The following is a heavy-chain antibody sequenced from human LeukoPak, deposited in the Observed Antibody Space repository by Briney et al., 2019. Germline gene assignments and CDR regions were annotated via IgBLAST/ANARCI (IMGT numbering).Heavy chain of an antibody. D-gene: IGHD3-22*01. V-gene: IGHV3-33*01. CDR2: IYYDGSNK. J-gene: IGHJ1*01. CDR3: ARKGYYASSGYLGYFQH. Sequence: GGSLRLSCTASGFTFRNYGMHWVRQAPGEGLEWVAVIYYDGSNKYHADSVKGRFTISRDNSKNTLYLQMNSLRAEDTAVYYCARKGYYASSGYLGYFQHWGQGTLVTVSS. CDR1: GFTFRNYG.